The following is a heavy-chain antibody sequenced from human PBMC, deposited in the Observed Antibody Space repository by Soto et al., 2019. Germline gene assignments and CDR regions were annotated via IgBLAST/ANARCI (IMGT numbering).Heavy chain of an antibody. CDR2: IIPIFGTA. D-gene: IGHD6-13*01. J-gene: IGHJ6*02. Sequence: ASVKVSCKASGGTFSSFAINWVRQAPGQGLEWMGGIIPIFGTANYAQKFQGRVTITADESTSTAYMELSSLRSEDTAVYYCARGWDSSSYMDVWGQGTTVTVSS. CDR1: GGTFSSFA. CDR3: ARGWDSSSYMDV. V-gene: IGHV1-69*13.